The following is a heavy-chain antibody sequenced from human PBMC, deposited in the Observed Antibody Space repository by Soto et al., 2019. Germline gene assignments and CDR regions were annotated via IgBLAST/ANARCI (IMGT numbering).Heavy chain of an antibody. J-gene: IGHJ5*02. CDR2: IYYSGST. CDR1: GCSLSSCDYY. Sequence: PSATLSLTCSVSGCSLSSCDYYWIWIRQPPGKGLEWIGYIYYSGSTYYNPSLKSRVTISVDTSKNQFSLKLSSVTAADTAVYYCARDHSSSSPWFDPWGQGTLVTVSS. D-gene: IGHD6-6*01. V-gene: IGHV4-30-4*01. CDR3: ARDHSSSSPWFDP.